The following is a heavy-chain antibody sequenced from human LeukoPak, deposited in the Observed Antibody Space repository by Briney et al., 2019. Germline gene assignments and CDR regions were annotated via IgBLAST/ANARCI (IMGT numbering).Heavy chain of an antibody. Sequence: SETLSLTCTVSGGCISSYYWSWIRQPPGKGLEWIGYIYYSGSTNYNPSLKSRVTISVDTSKNQFSLKLSSVTAADTAVYYCARGLLAAAGPYYYYYMDVWGKGTTVTVSS. J-gene: IGHJ6*03. CDR1: GGCISSYY. D-gene: IGHD6-13*01. CDR3: ARGLLAAAGPYYYYYMDV. CDR2: IYYSGST. V-gene: IGHV4-59*01.